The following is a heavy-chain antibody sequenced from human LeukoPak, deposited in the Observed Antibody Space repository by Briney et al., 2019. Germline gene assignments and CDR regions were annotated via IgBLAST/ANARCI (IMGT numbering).Heavy chain of an antibody. Sequence: GTSLTLSCAASGFTFSNFGMHWVRQAPGKGLEWVAAIWSDGDKKYYADSVKGRFTISRDNSKNTLYLEVNSLRVEDTAIYYCARGVGNGYSGYGFRWFDPWGQGALVTVSS. CDR2: IWSDGDKK. CDR3: ARGVGNGYSGYGFRWFDP. D-gene: IGHD5-12*01. J-gene: IGHJ5*02. CDR1: GFTFSNFG. V-gene: IGHV3-33*01.